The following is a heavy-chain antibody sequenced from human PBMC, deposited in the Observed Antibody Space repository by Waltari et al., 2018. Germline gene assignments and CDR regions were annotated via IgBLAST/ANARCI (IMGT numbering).Heavy chain of an antibody. V-gene: IGHV3-74*01. Sequence: EERLLESGGGLVQPGDSLRLSCAGSGFRFSNYWMNWVRQAPGKGLVGGVRFGNEEMSISYGDSVKGRLTMSRDNAKNTVYLQMERLGVEDTAVYYCARVARRTYRSPVLGRHYYYGMDVWGQGTTVTVSS. CDR2: FGNEEMSI. CDR3: ARVARRTYRSPVLGRHYYYGMDV. D-gene: IGHD3-10*01. CDR1: GFRFSNYW. J-gene: IGHJ6*02.